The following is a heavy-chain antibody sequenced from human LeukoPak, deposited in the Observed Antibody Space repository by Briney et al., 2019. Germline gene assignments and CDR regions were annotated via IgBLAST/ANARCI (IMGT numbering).Heavy chain of an antibody. CDR2: ISAYNGNT. CDR3: ARDGLRFWSGYYPDAFDI. V-gene: IGHV1-18*01. Sequence: SVKVSFKASGYTFTSYGISWVRQAPGQGLEWMGWISAYNGNTNYAQKLQGRVTMTTDTSTSTAYMELRSLRSDDTAVYYCARDGLRFWSGYYPDAFDIWGQGTMVTVSS. CDR1: GYTFTSYG. J-gene: IGHJ3*02. D-gene: IGHD3-3*01.